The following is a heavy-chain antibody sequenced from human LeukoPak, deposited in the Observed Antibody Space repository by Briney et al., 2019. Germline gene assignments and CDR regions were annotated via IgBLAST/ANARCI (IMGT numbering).Heavy chain of an antibody. V-gene: IGHV3-23*01. Sequence: GGSLRLSCAASGFTFSSYAMSWVRQAPGKGLEWLSAIRGGGGTTYYADSVKGRFTISRDNSKNTLFMQMNSLRAEDTAVYYCAKDREGLSSGYDLEYFDYWGQGTLVTVSS. J-gene: IGHJ4*02. CDR1: GFTFSSYA. D-gene: IGHD5-12*01. CDR3: AKDREGLSSGYDLEYFDY. CDR2: IRGGGGTT.